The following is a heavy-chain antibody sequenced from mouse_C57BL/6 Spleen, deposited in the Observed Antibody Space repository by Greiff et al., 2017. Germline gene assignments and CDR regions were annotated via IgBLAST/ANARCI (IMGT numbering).Heavy chain of an antibody. CDR3: TGERDGFAY. D-gene: IGHD3-3*01. V-gene: IGHV5-9-1*02. Sequence: EVKVEESGAGLVKPGGSLKLSCAASGFTFSSYAMSWVRQTPEKRLEWVAYISSGGDYIYYADTVKGRFTISRDNSRNTLYLQMSRLKSEDTAMYYCTGERDGFAYWGQGTLVTVSA. CDR1: GFTFSSYA. J-gene: IGHJ3*01. CDR2: ISSGGDYI.